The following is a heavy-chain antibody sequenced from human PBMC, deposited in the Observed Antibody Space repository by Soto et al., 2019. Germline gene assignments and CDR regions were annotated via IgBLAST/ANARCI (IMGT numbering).Heavy chain of an antibody. CDR1: GYTFTSYG. J-gene: IGHJ4*02. Sequence: GASVKVSCKASGYTFTSYGISWVRQAPGQGLEWMGWISAYNGNTNYAQKLQGRVTMTTDTSTSTAYMELRSLRSDDTAVYYCARDLPGLRFLEWSPAQFDYWGQGSLVTVSS. V-gene: IGHV1-18*01. CDR2: ISAYNGNT. CDR3: ARDLPGLRFLEWSPAQFDY. D-gene: IGHD3-3*01.